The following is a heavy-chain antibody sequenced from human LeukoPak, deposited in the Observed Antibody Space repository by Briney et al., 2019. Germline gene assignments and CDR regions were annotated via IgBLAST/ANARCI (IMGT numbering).Heavy chain of an antibody. CDR1: GYTFTSYG. CDR2: ISAYNGNR. D-gene: IGHD6-6*01. V-gene: IGHV1-18*01. CDR3: ARDALSAARTAGGDMDV. Sequence: GASVKVSCKASGYTFTSYGISWVRQAPGQGLEWMGWISAYNGNRGYALKLQGRVTMTTDTSTSTAYMELRSLRSDDTAVYYCARDALSAARTAGGDMDVWGKGTTVTVSS. J-gene: IGHJ6*03.